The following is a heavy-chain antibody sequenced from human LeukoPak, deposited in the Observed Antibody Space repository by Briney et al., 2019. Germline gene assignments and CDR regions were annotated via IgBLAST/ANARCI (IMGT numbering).Heavy chain of an antibody. J-gene: IGHJ6*03. D-gene: IGHD1-14*01. CDR2: INHSGST. CDR3: ASWGITGTTPGYYYYYMDV. V-gene: IGHV4-34*01. CDR1: GGSFSGYY. Sequence: SETLSLTCAVYGGSFSGYYWSWIRQPPGKGLEWIGEINHSGSTNYNPSLKSRVTISVDTSKNQFSLKLSSVTAADTAVYYCASWGITGTTPGYYYYYMDVWGKGTTVTVSS.